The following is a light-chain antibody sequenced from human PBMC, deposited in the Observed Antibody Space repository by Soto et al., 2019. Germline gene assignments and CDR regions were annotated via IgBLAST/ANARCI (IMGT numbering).Light chain of an antibody. V-gene: IGKV3-11*01. J-gene: IGKJ5*01. CDR2: DAS. Sequence: EIVLTQSPGTLSLSPGERATLSCSASQSVSSDLAWYHQKPGQAPRLLIYDASNRATGIPARFSGSGSGTDFTLTISSLEPEDFAVYYCQQRSNWPPITFGQGTRLRL. CDR1: QSVSSD. CDR3: QQRSNWPPIT.